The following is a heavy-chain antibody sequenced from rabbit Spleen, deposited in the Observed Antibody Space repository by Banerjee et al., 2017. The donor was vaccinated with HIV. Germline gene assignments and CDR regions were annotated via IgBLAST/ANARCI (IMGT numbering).Heavy chain of an antibody. CDR3: ARDVQGGSDWAFNL. D-gene: IGHD8-1*01. CDR1: GFDFSRYG. Sequence: QEQLVETGGGLVQPGGSLTLSCKASGFDFSRYGMSWVRQAPGKGLEWIGYIDPVFGSTYYASWVNGRFSISRENTQNTVSLQMNSLTAADTATYFCARDVQGGSDWAFNLWGQGTLVTVS. J-gene: IGHJ4*01. CDR2: IDPVFGST. V-gene: IGHV1S47*01.